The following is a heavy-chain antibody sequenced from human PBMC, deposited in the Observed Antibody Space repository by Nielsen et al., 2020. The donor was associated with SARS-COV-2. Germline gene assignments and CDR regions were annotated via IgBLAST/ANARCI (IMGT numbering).Heavy chain of an antibody. J-gene: IGHJ6*02. CDR2: IIPILGIA. V-gene: IGHV1-69*02. D-gene: IGHD3-10*01. Sequence: VRQAPGQGLEWMGRIIPILGIANYAQKFQGRVTITADKSTSTAYMELSSLRSEDTAVYYCARGGTITMVRGAINGIIYYGMDVWGQGTTVTVSS. CDR3: ARGGTITMVRGAINGIIYYGMDV.